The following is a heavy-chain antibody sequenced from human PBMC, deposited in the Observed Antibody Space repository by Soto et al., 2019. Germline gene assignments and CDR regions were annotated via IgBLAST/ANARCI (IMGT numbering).Heavy chain of an antibody. CDR3: ALSKTTFGGVEY. D-gene: IGHD2-21*01. Sequence: SVKVSCKASGGTFSSYAISWVRQAPGQGLEWMGGIIPIFGTANYAQKFQGRVTITADESTSTAYMELSSLRSEDTAVYYCALSKTTFGGVEYWGQGTWVNVSS. V-gene: IGHV1-69*13. CDR1: GGTFSSYA. CDR2: IIPIFGTA. J-gene: IGHJ4*02.